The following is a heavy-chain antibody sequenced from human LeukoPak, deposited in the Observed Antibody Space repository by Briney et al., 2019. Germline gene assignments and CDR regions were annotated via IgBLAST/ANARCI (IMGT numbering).Heavy chain of an antibody. D-gene: IGHD3-9*01. CDR3: VRDFDWGPDY. Sequence: GASVKVSCKASGFTFTDHYLHWVRQVPGQGLEWMGWINGKSGATLYAQKFQDRITVTRDTSISTMYLEVNRLTTDDTAVYYCVRDFDWGPDYWGQGTLVAVSS. J-gene: IGHJ4*02. V-gene: IGHV1-2*02. CDR1: GFTFTDHY. CDR2: INGKSGAT.